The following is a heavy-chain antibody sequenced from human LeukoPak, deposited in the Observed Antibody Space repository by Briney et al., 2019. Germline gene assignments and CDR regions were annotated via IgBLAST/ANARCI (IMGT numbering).Heavy chain of an antibody. CDR2: ITSRTSTT. CDR3: ARGIID. V-gene: IGHV3-23*01. CDR1: GFTFSNFA. D-gene: IGHD2/OR15-2a*01. J-gene: IGHJ4*02. Sequence: GGSLRLSCAASGFTFSNFAMNWLRQAPGTGLEWVSSITSRTSTTYYIDSVKGRFTISRDNSKNTLYLQMDSLRVEDTAVYYCARGIIDWGQGTLVTVSS.